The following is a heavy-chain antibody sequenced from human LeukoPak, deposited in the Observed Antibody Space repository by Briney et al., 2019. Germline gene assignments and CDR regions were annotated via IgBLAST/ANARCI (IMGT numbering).Heavy chain of an antibody. CDR2: INHSGST. Sequence: PSETLSLTCAVYGGSFSGYYWSWIRQPPGKGLEWIGEINHSGSTNYNPSLKSRVTISVDTSKNQFSLKLSSVTAADTAVYYCARGAGVYYDFWSGYSKGYNWFDPWGQGTLVTVSS. V-gene: IGHV4-34*01. D-gene: IGHD3-3*01. CDR1: GGSFSGYY. J-gene: IGHJ5*02. CDR3: ARGAGVYYDFWSGYSKGYNWFDP.